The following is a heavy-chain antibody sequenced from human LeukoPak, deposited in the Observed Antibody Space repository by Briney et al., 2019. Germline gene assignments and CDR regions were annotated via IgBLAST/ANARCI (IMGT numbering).Heavy chain of an antibody. CDR3: ARSGGDGTTYDY. CDR2: IHYSGRT. CDR1: GGSISSHY. D-gene: IGHD2/OR15-2a*01. V-gene: IGHV4-59*11. Sequence: SETLSLTCTVSGGSISSHYGGWIRQPPGKGLEWIGCIHYSGRTNYNPSLKSRVTISVDTSKNQFSLKLSSVTAADTAVYYCARSGGDGTTYDYWGQGTLVTVSS. J-gene: IGHJ4*02.